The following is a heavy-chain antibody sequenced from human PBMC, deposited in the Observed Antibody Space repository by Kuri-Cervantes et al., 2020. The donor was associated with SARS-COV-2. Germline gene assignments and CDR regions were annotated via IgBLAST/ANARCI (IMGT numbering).Heavy chain of an antibody. CDR2: IYTSGST. Sequence: GSLRLSCAVYGGPFSGYYWSWIRQPAGKGLEWIGRIYTSGSTNYNPSLKSRVTMSVDTSKNQFSLKLSSVTAADTAVYYCATEVGATNFDHWGQGILVTVSS. CDR3: ATEVGATNFDH. D-gene: IGHD1-26*01. J-gene: IGHJ4*02. CDR1: GGPFSGYY. V-gene: IGHV4-4*07.